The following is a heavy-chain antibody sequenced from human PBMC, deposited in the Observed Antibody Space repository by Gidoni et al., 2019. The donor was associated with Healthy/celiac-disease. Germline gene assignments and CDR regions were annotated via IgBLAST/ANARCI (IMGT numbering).Heavy chain of an antibody. V-gene: IGHV3-23*01. CDR3: AKDPRAFTMTRSGLDV. D-gene: IGHD3-10*01. CDR2: ISGSIGST. J-gene: IGHJ6*02. CDR1: RFPFSNYA. Sequence: EVQLLESGGGLVQLGGSLRLSGGASRFPFSNYARTWVRQAPGKGLEWVSSISGSIGSTFYADSVKGRFVISRDNSKNTLYLQMNSLRAEDTAVYYCAKDPRAFTMTRSGLDVWGQGTTVTVSS.